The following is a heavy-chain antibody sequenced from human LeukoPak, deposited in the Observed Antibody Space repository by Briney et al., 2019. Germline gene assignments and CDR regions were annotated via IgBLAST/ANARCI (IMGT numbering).Heavy chain of an antibody. D-gene: IGHD5-18*01. CDR3: TRGPIQLWLYHGMDV. J-gene: IGHJ6*02. Sequence: GRSLRLSCTVSGFTFGDHAMSWVRQAPGKGLEWVGFIRSETYGGTTEYAASVKGRFIISRDDSTSIAYLQMNSLKTEDTAVYYCTRGPIQLWLYHGMDVWGQGTTVTVSS. V-gene: IGHV3-49*04. CDR2: IRSETYGGTT. CDR1: GFTFGDHA.